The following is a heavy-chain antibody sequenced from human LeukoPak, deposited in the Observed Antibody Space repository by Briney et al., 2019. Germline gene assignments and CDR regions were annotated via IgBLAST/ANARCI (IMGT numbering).Heavy chain of an antibody. J-gene: IGHJ6*02. CDR2: ISSSSSYI. Sequence: GGSLRLSCAASGFTFSSYSMNWVRQAPGKGLEWVSSISSSSSYIYYADSVKGRFTISRDNAKNSLYLQMNSLRAEDTAVYYCARDQAVAGPPYYYYGMDVWGQGTTVTVSS. D-gene: IGHD6-19*01. CDR3: ARDQAVAGPPYYYYGMDV. V-gene: IGHV3-21*01. CDR1: GFTFSSYS.